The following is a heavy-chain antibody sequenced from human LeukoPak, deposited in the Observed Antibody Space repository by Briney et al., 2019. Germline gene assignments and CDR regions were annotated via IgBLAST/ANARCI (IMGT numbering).Heavy chain of an antibody. D-gene: IGHD6-13*01. J-gene: IGHJ4*02. V-gene: IGHV4-31*03. Sequence: SQTLSLTCTVSGGSISSGGYYWSWIRQHPGKGLEWIGYIYYSGSTYYNPSLKIRVTISVDTSKNQFSLKLSSVTAADTAVYYCVRGAAAAGTLREVDYWGQGTLVTVSS. CDR2: IYYSGST. CDR3: VRGAAAAGTLREVDY. CDR1: GGSISSGGYY.